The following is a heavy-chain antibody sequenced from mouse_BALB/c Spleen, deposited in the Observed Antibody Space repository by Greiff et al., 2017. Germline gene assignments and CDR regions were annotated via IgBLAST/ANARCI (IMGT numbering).Heavy chain of an antibody. CDR2: IWGDGST. CDR3: ARNDGYYSFDV. CDR1: GFSLTGYG. J-gene: IGHJ1*01. V-gene: IGHV2-6-7*01. Sequence: VQVVESGPGLVAPSQSLSITCTVSGFSLTGYGVNWVRQPPGKGLEWLGMIWGDGSTDYNSALKSRLSISKDNSKSQVFLKMNSLQTDDTARYYCARNDGYYSFDVWGAGTTVTVSS. D-gene: IGHD2-3*01.